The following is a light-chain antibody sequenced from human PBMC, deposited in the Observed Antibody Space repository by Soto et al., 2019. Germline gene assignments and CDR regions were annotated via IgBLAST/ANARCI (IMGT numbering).Light chain of an antibody. CDR2: DVT. CDR3: CSFAGSYSYV. CDR1: SSDVGRYDY. J-gene: IGLJ1*01. Sequence: QSALTQPRSVSGSPGQSVTISCTGTSSDVGRYDYVSWYQQYPGEAPKLIIYDVTERPSGVPDRFSGSKSGNTAPLTTSGLRAEDEAAYSCCSFAGSYSYVFGSGTKSPS. V-gene: IGLV2-11*01.